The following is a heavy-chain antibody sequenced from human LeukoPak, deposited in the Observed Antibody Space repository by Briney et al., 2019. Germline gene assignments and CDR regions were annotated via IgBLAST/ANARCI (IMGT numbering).Heavy chain of an antibody. CDR1: GFTFSSYA. Sequence: GGSLRLSCAASGFTFSSYAMHWVRQAPGKGLEWVAVISYDGSNKYYADSVKGRFTISRDNSKNTLYLQMNSLRAEDTAVYYCARDRTIQWLDDAFDIWGQGTMVTVSS. J-gene: IGHJ3*02. V-gene: IGHV3-30-3*01. D-gene: IGHD3-22*01. CDR3: ARDRTIQWLDDAFDI. CDR2: ISYDGSNK.